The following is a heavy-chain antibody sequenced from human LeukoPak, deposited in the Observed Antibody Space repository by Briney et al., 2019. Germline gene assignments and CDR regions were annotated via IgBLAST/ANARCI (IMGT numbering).Heavy chain of an antibody. V-gene: IGHV3-9*01. Sequence: QPGRSLRLSCAASGFTFDDYAMHWVRQAPGKGLEWVSGISWNRGRIGYADSVKGRFTISRDNAKNSLYLQMNSLRAEDTALYYCAKDMGYSSPSFDYWGQGTLVTVSS. CDR3: AKDMGYSSPSFDY. CDR2: ISWNRGRI. J-gene: IGHJ4*02. D-gene: IGHD6-6*01. CDR1: GFTFDDYA.